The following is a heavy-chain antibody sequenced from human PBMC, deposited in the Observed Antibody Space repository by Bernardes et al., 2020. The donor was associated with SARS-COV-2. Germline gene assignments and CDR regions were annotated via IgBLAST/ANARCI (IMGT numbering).Heavy chain of an antibody. V-gene: IGHV1-2*02. CDR2: INPNSGGT. D-gene: IGHD1-7*01. CDR3: ARDIAMLGWNYTTHYYYYGMDV. CDR1: AYHFTGYY. J-gene: IGHJ6*02. Sequence: ASVKVSCKAFAYHFTGYYIHWVRQAPGQGLEWMGWINPNSGGTNYAQKFQGRVTMTRDTSISTAYMELNRLTSDDTAVYYCARDIAMLGWNYTTHYYYYGMDVWGQGTTVTVSS.